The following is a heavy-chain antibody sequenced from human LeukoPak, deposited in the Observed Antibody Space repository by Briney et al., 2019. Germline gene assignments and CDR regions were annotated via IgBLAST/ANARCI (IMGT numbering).Heavy chain of an antibody. V-gene: IGHV3-48*03. CDR2: ISFSGSAI. D-gene: IGHD6-13*01. Sequence: PGGSLRLSCAASEFPFSSYQMNWVRQPPGKGLEWVSYISFSGSAIYYADSVKGRFTITRDNAKNSLSLQMNSLRAEDTAVYYCVAEASSPYWGQGTLVTVSS. CDR3: VAEASSPY. CDR1: EFPFSSYQ. J-gene: IGHJ4*02.